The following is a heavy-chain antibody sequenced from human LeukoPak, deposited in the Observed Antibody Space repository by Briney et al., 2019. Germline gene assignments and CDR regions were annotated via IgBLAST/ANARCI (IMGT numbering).Heavy chain of an antibody. CDR2: ISYDGSNK. J-gene: IGHJ4*02. D-gene: IGHD5-24*01. Sequence: PGGSLRPSCAASGFTFSSYGMHWVRQAPGKGLEWVAVISYDGSNKYYADSVKGRFTISRDNSKNTLYLQMNSLRAEDTAVYYCAKDRFPRMATSPFDYWGQGTLVTVSS. V-gene: IGHV3-30*18. CDR1: GFTFSSYG. CDR3: AKDRFPRMATSPFDY.